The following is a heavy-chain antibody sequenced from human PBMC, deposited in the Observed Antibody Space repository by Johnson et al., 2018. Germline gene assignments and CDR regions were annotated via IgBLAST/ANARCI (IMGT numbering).Heavy chain of an antibody. CDR1: GFGFSGTW. J-gene: IGHJ4*02. V-gene: IGHV3-15*07. CDR3: TALSTFGGVVVISY. CDR2: LKNGGTT. Sequence: VQLVQSGGGLVKPGGSLRLSCTASGFGFSGTWLDWVRQAPGKGVEGVGRLKNGGTTVYAAPGEGRCPLSRDDSRKTEYLQMNSLKTEETAVYYCTALSTFGGVVVISYWGQGTLVTVSS. D-gene: IGHD3-16*02.